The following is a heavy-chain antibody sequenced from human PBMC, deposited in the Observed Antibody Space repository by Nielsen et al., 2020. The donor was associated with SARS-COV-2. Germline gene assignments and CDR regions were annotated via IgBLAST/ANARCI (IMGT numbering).Heavy chain of an antibody. V-gene: IGHV3-49*02. D-gene: IGHD2-2*01. CDR2: IRSKAYSGTT. J-gene: IGHJ4*02. Sequence: WIRQPPGKGLEWVGFIRSKAYSGTTEYAASVKGRFTISRDDSKSIAYLQMNSLKTEDTAVYYCTSRYCSSTSCYPWRFDYWGQGTLVTVSS. CDR3: TSRYCSSTSCYPWRFDY.